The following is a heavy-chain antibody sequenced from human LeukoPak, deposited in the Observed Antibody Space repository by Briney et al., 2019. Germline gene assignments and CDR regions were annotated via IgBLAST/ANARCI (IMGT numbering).Heavy chain of an antibody. J-gene: IGHJ4*02. CDR1: GFTFTSSA. D-gene: IGHD3-9*01. V-gene: IGHV1-58*02. CDR2: IVVGSGNT. CDR3: TTGVDGLDLTGYDY. Sequence: SVKVSCKASGFTFTSSAMQWVRQARGQRLEWIGWIVVGSGNTNYAQKFQERVTITRDMSTSTAYMELSSLKTEDTAVYYCTTGVDGLDLTGYDYWGQGTLVTVSS.